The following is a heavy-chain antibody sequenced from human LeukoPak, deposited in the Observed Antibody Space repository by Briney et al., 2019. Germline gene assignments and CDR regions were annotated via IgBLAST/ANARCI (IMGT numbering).Heavy chain of an antibody. CDR2: IYHSGST. CDR3: ARETIDDYGDYHLG. D-gene: IGHD4-17*01. V-gene: IGHV4-4*02. J-gene: IGHJ4*02. Sequence: SGTLSLTCAVSGGSIISSNWWSWVRQPPGKGLEWIGEIYHSGSTNYNPSLKSRVTISVDKSKNQFSLKLSSVTAADTAVYYCARETIDDYGDYHLGWGQGTLVTVSS. CDR1: GGSIISSNW.